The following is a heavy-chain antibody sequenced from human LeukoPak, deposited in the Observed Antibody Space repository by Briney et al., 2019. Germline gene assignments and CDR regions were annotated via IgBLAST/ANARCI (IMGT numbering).Heavy chain of an antibody. V-gene: IGHV3-74*01. CDR2: IKSDGST. Sequence: GGSLRLSCAASRFTLCTYWMHWVLQAPGKGLVWVSRIKSDGSTNYADSVKGRFTISRDNANNTLSLQMNSLRPEDTGVYYCARAPSEIGGYYPEYFRHWGQGTLVTVSS. D-gene: IGHD3-22*01. CDR1: RFTLCTYW. CDR3: ARAPSEIGGYYPEYFRH. J-gene: IGHJ1*01.